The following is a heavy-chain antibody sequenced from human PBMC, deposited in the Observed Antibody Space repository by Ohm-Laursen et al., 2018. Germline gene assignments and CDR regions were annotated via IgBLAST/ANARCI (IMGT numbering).Heavy chain of an antibody. CDR3: ARDRYSGYDLLFY. J-gene: IGHJ4*02. CDR2: MNPNSGNT. D-gene: IGHD5-12*01. Sequence: ASVKVSCKASGYTFTSYDINWVRQATGQGLEWMGWMNPNSGNTGYAQDLQGRVTMTTDTSTSTAYMELRSLGSDDTAVYYCARDRYSGYDLLFYWGQGTLVTVSA. CDR1: GYTFTSYD. V-gene: IGHV1-8*01.